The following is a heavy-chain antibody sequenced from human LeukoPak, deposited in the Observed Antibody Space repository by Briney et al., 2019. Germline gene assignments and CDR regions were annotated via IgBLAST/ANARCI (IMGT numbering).Heavy chain of an antibody. CDR1: VGSLTRYY. CDR2: IYYSGST. Sequence: SETLSLTRTVSVGSLTRYYWSWIRQPPGKGLECSGYIYYSGSTIYNPSLKSRVTMSVDTSKNQFSLKLSSVTAADTAVYYCARFTYADHGNNYYLDYWGQGNLVTVSS. J-gene: IGHJ4*02. V-gene: IGHV4-59*08. D-gene: IGHD4-23*01. CDR3: ARFTYADHGNNYYLDY.